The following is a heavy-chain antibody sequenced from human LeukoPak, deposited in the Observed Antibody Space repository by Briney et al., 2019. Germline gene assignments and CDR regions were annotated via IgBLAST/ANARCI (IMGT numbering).Heavy chain of an antibody. CDR1: GYTFTVYY. Sequence: ASVKVSCKASGYTFTVYYMHWVRQAPEQGLEWMGWINPNSGDTNYAQKFQGRVTMTRDTSISTAYMELSRLRSDDTAVYYCARRYSSGWYDAFDIWGQGTMVTVSS. CDR3: ARRYSSGWYDAFDI. D-gene: IGHD6-19*01. J-gene: IGHJ3*02. CDR2: INPNSGDT. V-gene: IGHV1-2*02.